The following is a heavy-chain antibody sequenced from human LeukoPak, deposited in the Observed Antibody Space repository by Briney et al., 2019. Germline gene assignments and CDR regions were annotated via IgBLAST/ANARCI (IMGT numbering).Heavy chain of an antibody. J-gene: IGHJ6*03. V-gene: IGHV4-4*07. CDR3: ARDAGRDYDFWSGYYKDYYYMDV. CDR1: GGSISSYY. D-gene: IGHD3-3*01. Sequence: SETLSLTCTASGGSISSYYWSWIRQPAGKGLEWIGRIYTSGSTNYNPSLKSRVTMSVDTSKNQFSLKLSSVTAADTAVYYCARDAGRDYDFWSGYYKDYYYMDVWGKGTTVTVSS. CDR2: IYTSGST.